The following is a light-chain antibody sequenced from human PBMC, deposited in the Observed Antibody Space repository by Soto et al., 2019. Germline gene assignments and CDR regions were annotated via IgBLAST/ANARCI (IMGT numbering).Light chain of an antibody. CDR1: QSVRSNF. V-gene: IGKV3-20*01. CDR2: GAS. Sequence: EIVLTQSPGTLSLSPGERATLSCRASQSVRSNFLAWYQEKPGQAPSLLIYGASSRATVIPDRFSGSGSGTDFTLTISRLEPEDFAVYYCRQYGYSLGFAFGGGTKVEIK. CDR3: RQYGYSLGFA. J-gene: IGKJ4*01.